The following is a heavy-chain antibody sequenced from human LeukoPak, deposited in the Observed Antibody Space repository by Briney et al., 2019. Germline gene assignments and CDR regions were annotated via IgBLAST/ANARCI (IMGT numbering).Heavy chain of an antibody. CDR1: GYTFTSYY. CDR3: ARAIYHDSSASKYYFDS. D-gene: IGHD3-22*01. CDR2: LNPSGGST. J-gene: IGHJ4*02. V-gene: IGHV1-46*01. Sequence: VASVKVSCKASGYTFTSYYIHWVRQAPGQGLEWMGILNPSGGSTSNAQNFQGRLTMTRDTSTTTVYMELSSLRSEDTAVYYCARAIYHDSSASKYYFDSWGQGTLVTVSS.